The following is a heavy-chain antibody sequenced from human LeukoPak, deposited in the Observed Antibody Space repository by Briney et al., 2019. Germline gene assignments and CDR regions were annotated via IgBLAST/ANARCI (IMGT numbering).Heavy chain of an antibody. V-gene: IGHV3-43*02. J-gene: IGHJ4*02. Sequence: GGSLRLSCAASGFTFDDYAMHWVRQAPGKGLEWVSLISGDGTITYYADSMKGRFTVSRDNSKNSLYLQMNSLRTEDTALYYCAKDKLRSTNYYDSSGCILDYWGQGTLVTVSS. CDR2: ISGDGTIT. D-gene: IGHD3-22*01. CDR1: GFTFDDYA. CDR3: AKDKLRSTNYYDSSGCILDY.